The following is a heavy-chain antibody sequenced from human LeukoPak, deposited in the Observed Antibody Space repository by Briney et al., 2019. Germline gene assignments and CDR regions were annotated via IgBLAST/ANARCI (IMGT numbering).Heavy chain of an antibody. Sequence: SVKVSCKASGGTFSSYAISWVRQAPGQGLEWMGRIIPILGIANYAQKFQGRVTITADKSTSTAYMELSSLRSEDTAVYYCARDFHSWSAAGTNYWGQGTLVTVSS. CDR3: ARDFHSWSAAGTNY. CDR2: IIPILGIA. CDR1: GGTFSSYA. V-gene: IGHV1-69*04. D-gene: IGHD6-13*01. J-gene: IGHJ4*02.